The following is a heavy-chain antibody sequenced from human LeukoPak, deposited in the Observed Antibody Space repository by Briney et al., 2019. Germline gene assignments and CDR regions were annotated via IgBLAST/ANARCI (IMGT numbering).Heavy chain of an antibody. CDR1: GGTFSSYA. Sequence: ASVTVSCKASGGTFSSYAISWVRQAPGQGLEWMGGIIPIFGTANYAQKFQGRVTITADESTSTAYMELSSLRSEDTAVYYCARDLCSDVTGFCGMDVWGQGTTVTVSS. V-gene: IGHV1-69*13. D-gene: IGHD3-10*01. CDR2: IIPIFGTA. CDR3: ARDLCSDVTGFCGMDV. J-gene: IGHJ6*02.